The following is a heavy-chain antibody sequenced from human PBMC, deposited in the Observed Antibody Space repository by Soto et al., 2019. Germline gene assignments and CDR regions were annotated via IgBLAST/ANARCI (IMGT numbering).Heavy chain of an antibody. J-gene: IGHJ6*02. CDR2: ISWNSGSI. CDR3: ARAVVPAALKISCYYYYYCMDV. V-gene: IGHV3-9*01. CDR1: GFTFDDYA. D-gene: IGHD2-2*01. Sequence: GGSLRLSCAASGFTFDDYAMHWVRQAPRKGQERVSGISWNSGSIGYADTVKGRFTISRDNSKNTLYLQMNCLRAEDTAVYYCARAVVPAALKISCYYYYYCMDVWGQGTTVTVSS.